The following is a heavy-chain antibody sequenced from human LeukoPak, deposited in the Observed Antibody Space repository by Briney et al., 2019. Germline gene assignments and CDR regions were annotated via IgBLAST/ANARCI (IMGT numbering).Heavy chain of an antibody. CDR3: AKETVVVVAATPDAFDI. CDR2: TSSSSTYT. D-gene: IGHD2-15*01. CDR1: GFTFSDSY. V-gene: IGHV3-11*05. J-gene: IGHJ3*02. Sequence: PGGSLRLSCAASGFTFSDSYMSWIRQAPGEGLEWVSYTSSSSTYTDYAGSVKDRFTISRDNSKNTLYLQMNSLRAEDAAVYYCAKETVVVVAATPDAFDIWGQGTMVTVSS.